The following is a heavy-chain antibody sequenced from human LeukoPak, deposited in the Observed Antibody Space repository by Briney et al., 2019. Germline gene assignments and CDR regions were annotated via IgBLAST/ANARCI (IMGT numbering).Heavy chain of an antibody. Sequence: PGGSLRFSCAASGFTFSDYYMSWIRQAPGKGLEWVSYISSSGSTIYYADSVKGRFTISRDNAKNSLYLQMNSLRAEDTAVYYCARVQYSSGRYGYFDYWGQGTLVSVSS. J-gene: IGHJ4*02. CDR3: ARVQYSSGRYGYFDY. CDR2: ISSSGSTI. V-gene: IGHV3-11*01. CDR1: GFTFSDYY. D-gene: IGHD6-19*01.